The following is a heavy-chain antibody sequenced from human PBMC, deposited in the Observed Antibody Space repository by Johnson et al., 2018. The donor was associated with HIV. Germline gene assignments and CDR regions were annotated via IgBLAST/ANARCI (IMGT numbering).Heavy chain of an antibody. CDR2: IWYDGSNK. CDR3: ARELVRYAFDI. Sequence: QVQLVESGGGVVQPGRSLRLSCAASGFTFSSYGMHWVRQAPGKGLEWVAVIWYDGSNKYYADSVKGRFTISRDNSKNTLYLQMNSLRAEDTAVYYCARELVRYAFDIWGQGTMVTVSS. D-gene: IGHD3-9*01. V-gene: IGHV3-33*01. J-gene: IGHJ3*02. CDR1: GFTFSSYG.